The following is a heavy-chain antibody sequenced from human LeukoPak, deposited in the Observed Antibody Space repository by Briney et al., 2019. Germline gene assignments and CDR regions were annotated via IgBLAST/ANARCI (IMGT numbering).Heavy chain of an antibody. CDR2: INPDSGGT. J-gene: IGHJ4*02. CDR3: AKSPPRAAGIAY. D-gene: IGHD6-13*01. Sequence: ASVKVSCKASGYTFTAYYIHWVRQAPGQGLEWMGWINPDSGGTNYAQKFQGGVTMTRDTSISTGYMELSSLRSDDTAVYYCAKSPPRAAGIAYWGQGTLVTVSS. CDR1: GYTFTAYY. V-gene: IGHV1-2*02.